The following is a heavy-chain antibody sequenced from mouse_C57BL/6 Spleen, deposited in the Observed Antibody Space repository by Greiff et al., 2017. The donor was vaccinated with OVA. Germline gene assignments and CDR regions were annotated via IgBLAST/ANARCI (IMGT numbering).Heavy chain of an antibody. D-gene: IGHD1-1*01. Sequence: VQLKQSGAELVRPGASVKLSCTASGFNIKDYYMHWVKQRPEQGLEWIGRIDPEDGDTEYAPKFQGKATMTADTSSNTAYLQLSSLTSEDTAVYYCTTGGYGSSSWFAYWGQGTLVTVSA. J-gene: IGHJ3*01. CDR3: TTGGYGSSSWFAY. V-gene: IGHV14-1*01. CDR1: GFNIKDYY. CDR2: IDPEDGDT.